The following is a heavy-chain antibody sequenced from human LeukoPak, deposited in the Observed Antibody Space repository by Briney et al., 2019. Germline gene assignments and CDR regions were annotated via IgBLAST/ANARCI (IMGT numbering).Heavy chain of an antibody. CDR2: INHSGST. CDR3: AISSSGYDY. V-gene: IGHV4-34*01. J-gene: IGHJ4*02. Sequence: KPSETLSLTCAVYGGSFSGYYWSWIRQPPGKGLDWIGEINHSGSTNYNPSLKSRVTISVDTSKNQFSLKLSSVTAADTAVYYCAISSSGYDYWGQGTLVTVSS. CDR1: GGSFSGYY. D-gene: IGHD3-22*01.